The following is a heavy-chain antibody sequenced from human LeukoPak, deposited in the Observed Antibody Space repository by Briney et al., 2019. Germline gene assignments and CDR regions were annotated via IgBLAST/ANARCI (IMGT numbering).Heavy chain of an antibody. CDR3: ARDGEYSSSWYGSYYFDY. J-gene: IGHJ4*02. CDR1: GFTLSSNY. D-gene: IGHD6-13*01. V-gene: IGHV3-66*01. CDR2: IYSGGST. Sequence: GGSLRLSCAASGFTLSSNYMSWVRQAPGKGLEWVSVIYSGGSTYYADSVKGRFIISRDNSKNTLYLQMNSLRTEDTAVYYCARDGEYSSSWYGSYYFDYWGQGTLVTVSS.